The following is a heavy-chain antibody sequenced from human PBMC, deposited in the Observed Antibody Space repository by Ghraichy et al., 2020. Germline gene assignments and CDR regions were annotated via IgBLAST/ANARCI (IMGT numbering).Heavy chain of an antibody. D-gene: IGHD2-21*02. CDR3: TTGNCGGDCYSDY. CDR1: GVTFKKAW. V-gene: IGHV3-15*01. CDR2: IKSKTDGGTT. Sequence: GGSLRLSCAASGVTFKKAWMSWVRQAPGKGLEWVGRIKSKTDGGTTDYAAPVKGRFTISRDDSKNTLFLQMNSLKTEDTAVYYCTTGNCGGDCYSDYWGQGTLVTVSS. J-gene: IGHJ4*02.